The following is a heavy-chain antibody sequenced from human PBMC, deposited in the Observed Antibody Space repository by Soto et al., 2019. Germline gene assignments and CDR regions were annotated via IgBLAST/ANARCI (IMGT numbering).Heavy chain of an antibody. Sequence: QLQQWGAGLLKPSETLSLTCAVYGGSLNGYYWNWVRQPPGEGLEWIGQISPSGGSIYSPSLKSRVPISLDTSKTQFSLKLSSVTSADTAVYYCARLTVTVTLVESYYYGMDVWGQGTTVTVCS. D-gene: IGHD2-21*02. V-gene: IGHV4-34*02. CDR3: ARLTVTVTLVESYYYGMDV. CDR2: ISPSGGS. J-gene: IGHJ6*02. CDR1: GGSLNGYY.